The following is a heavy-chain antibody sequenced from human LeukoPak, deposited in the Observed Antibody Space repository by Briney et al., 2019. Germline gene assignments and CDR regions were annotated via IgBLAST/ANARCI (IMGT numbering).Heavy chain of an antibody. V-gene: IGHV3-48*03. CDR1: GFTFTSHV. CDR2: ISSSGSTI. J-gene: IGHJ5*02. Sequence: GGSLRLSCSASGFTFTSHVMHWVRQAPGKGLEWISYISSSGSTINYADSVKGRFTISRDNAKKSLYLQMNSLRAEDTAVYYCARSVRNWYYDTWFDTWGQGTLVTVSS. D-gene: IGHD3-3*01. CDR3: ARSVRNWYYDTWFDT.